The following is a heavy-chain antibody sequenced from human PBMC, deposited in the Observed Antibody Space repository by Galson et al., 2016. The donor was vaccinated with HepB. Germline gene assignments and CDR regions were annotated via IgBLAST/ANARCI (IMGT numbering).Heavy chain of an antibody. CDR3: TRTFFGDSGYPEY. D-gene: IGHD5-12*01. Sequence: SLRLSCAASGSIFGDHAISWFRQGPGKGLDWVGFIRRKVDGGTTEYAAPVKDRFIIARDDSKTIAYLQMKSLKTEDTALYYCTRTFFGDSGYPEYWGQGTLVTVSS. CDR2: IRRKVDGGTT. V-gene: IGHV3-49*03. CDR1: GSIFGDHA. J-gene: IGHJ4*02.